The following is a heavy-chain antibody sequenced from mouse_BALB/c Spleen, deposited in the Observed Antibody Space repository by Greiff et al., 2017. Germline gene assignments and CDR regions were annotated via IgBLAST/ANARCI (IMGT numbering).Heavy chain of an antibody. D-gene: IGHD2-1*01. CDR1: GYTFSSYW. CDR2: ILPGSGST. V-gene: IGHV1-9*01. Sequence: QVQLKESGAELMKPGASVKISCKATGYTFSSYWIEWVKQRPGHGLEWIGEILPGSGSTNYNEKFKGKATFTADTSSNTAYMQLSSLTSEDSAVYYCARRGNYVVGGPGYAMDYWGQGTSVTVAS. J-gene: IGHJ4*01. CDR3: ARRGNYVVGGPGYAMDY.